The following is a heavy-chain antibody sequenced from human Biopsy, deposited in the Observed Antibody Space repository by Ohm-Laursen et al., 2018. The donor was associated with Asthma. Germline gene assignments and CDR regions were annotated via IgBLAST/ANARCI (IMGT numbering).Heavy chain of an antibody. Sequence: SVKVSRKAPGGTFSNFAISWGRQAPGQGIEWLGGIMTVFGTTNYAQKFQGRVTITADESTSTAYMEVTSLRSEDTAIYYCARCQVGYSSGWSLLLKKIYYSGMDVWGQGTAVTVSS. D-gene: IGHD6-19*01. J-gene: IGHJ6*02. CDR3: ARCQVGYSSGWSLLLKKIYYSGMDV. CDR1: GGTFSNFA. V-gene: IGHV1-69*13. CDR2: IMTVFGTT.